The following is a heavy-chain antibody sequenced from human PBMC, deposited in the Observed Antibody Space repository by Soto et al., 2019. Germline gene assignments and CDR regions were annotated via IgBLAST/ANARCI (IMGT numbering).Heavy chain of an antibody. V-gene: IGHV3-33*06. CDR1: GFLFNNYG. CDR2: IWYDGNTK. D-gene: IGHD1-26*01. Sequence: GGSLRLSCEASGFLFNNYGMHWVRQAPGKGLEWVAVIWYDGNTKYYSDAVKGRFTISRDNSKNTVYLQMNSLRVDDTAMYYCAKETLGGGSYDSWDHWGQGTLVTVSS. CDR3: AKETLGGGSYDSWDH. J-gene: IGHJ4*02.